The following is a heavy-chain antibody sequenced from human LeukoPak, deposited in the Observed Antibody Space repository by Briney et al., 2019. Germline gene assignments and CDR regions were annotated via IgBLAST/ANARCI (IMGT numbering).Heavy chain of an antibody. Sequence: GGSLRLSCAASGFTFSSCAMTWVRQAPGRGLEWVSAVSGSGGSTYYADSVKGRFTISRDNSKNTLYLQMNSLRAEDTAVYYCAKDPGHSSAWYYFDYWGQGTLVTVSS. CDR2: VSGSGGST. CDR3: AKDPGHSSAWYYFDY. D-gene: IGHD6-19*01. V-gene: IGHV3-23*01. CDR1: GFTFSSCA. J-gene: IGHJ4*02.